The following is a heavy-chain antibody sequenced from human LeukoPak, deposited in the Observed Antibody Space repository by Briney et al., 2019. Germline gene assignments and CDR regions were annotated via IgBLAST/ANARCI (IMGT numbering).Heavy chain of an antibody. J-gene: IGHJ4*02. CDR3: AKDFSGNYGSLFDY. D-gene: IGHD4-11*01. Sequence: GGSLRLSCAASGFTFSSYAMNWVRQAPGKGLEWVSAISGSGGSTYYADSVKGRFTISRDNSKNTLYLQMNSLRAEDTAVYYCAKDFSGNYGSLFDYWGQGTLVTVSS. CDR1: GFTFSSYA. V-gene: IGHV3-23*01. CDR2: ISGSGGST.